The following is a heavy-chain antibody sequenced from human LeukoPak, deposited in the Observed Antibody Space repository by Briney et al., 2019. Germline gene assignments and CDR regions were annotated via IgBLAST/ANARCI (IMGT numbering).Heavy chain of an antibody. CDR1: GGSISRDY. CDR3: VRGSGYSSGYLNWFDP. Sequence: TSETLSLTCTVSGGSISRDYWIWIRQPPGKGLEWIGYIYYTGNTNYSPSLKSRVTVSVDTSKNQFSLNLRSVTAADTAVYFCVRGSGYSSGYLNWFDPWGQGTLVTVSS. V-gene: IGHV4-59*01. J-gene: IGHJ5*02. CDR2: IYYTGNT. D-gene: IGHD5-18*01.